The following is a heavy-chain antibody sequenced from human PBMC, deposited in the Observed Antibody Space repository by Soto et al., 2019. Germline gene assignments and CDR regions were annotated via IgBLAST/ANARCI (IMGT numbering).Heavy chain of an antibody. V-gene: IGHV1-69*13. CDR3: ASSIRAYRPWELHYYGMDV. CDR2: IIPIFGTA. Sequence: ASVKVSCKASGGTFSSYAISWVRQAPGQGLEWMGGIIPIFGTANYAQKFQGRVTITADESTSTAYMELSSLRSEDTAVYYCASSIRAYRPWELHYYGMDVWGQGTTVTVSS. D-gene: IGHD1-26*01. CDR1: GGTFSSYA. J-gene: IGHJ6*02.